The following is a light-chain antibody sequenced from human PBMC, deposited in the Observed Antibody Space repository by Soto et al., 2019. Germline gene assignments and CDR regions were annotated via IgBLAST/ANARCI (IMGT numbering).Light chain of an antibody. J-gene: IGKJ1*01. V-gene: IGKV1-5*02. CDR3: QQYNSYS. CDR1: QSISSW. CDR2: DAS. Sequence: IYITLYPSTIPASVRDRLTIICRASQSISSWLAWYQQKPGKAPKLLIYDASSLESGVPSRFSGSGSGTEFTLTISSLQPDDFATYYCQQYNSYSFGQGTKVDNK.